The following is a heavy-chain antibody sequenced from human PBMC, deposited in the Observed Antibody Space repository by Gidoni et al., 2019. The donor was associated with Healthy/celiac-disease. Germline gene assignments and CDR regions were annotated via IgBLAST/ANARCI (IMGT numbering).Heavy chain of an antibody. J-gene: IGHJ4*02. CDR2: IYTSGST. Sequence: QVRLQESGPGLVKPSQTLSLTCTVSGGSISSGSYYWSWIRQPAGKGLEWIGRIYTSGSTNYNPSLKSRVTISVDTSKNQFSLKLSSVTAADTAVYYCARGYDFWSGYYTGVRGYFDYWGQGTLVTVSS. V-gene: IGHV4-61*02. CDR3: ARGYDFWSGYYTGVRGYFDY. CDR1: GGSISSGSYY. D-gene: IGHD3-3*01.